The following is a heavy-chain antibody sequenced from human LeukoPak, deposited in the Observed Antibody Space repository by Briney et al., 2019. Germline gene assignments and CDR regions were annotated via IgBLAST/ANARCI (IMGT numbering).Heavy chain of an antibody. CDR1: DGSISSNSYY. D-gene: IGHD3-10*01. CDR3: ARLLIGRYGSGSYRFDY. CDR2: ISYSGRT. V-gene: IGHV4-39*01. Sequence: SETLSLTCTVSDGSISSNSYYWGWIRQPPGKGLEWIGSISYSGRTYYNPSLESRVTISVDASKNQFSLEVRSVTAADTAVYYCARLLIGRYGSGSYRFDYWGQGTLVTVSS. J-gene: IGHJ4*02.